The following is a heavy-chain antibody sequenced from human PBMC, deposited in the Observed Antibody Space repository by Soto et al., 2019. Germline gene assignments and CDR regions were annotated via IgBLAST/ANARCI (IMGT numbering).Heavy chain of an antibody. CDR1: GGSISSGDYY. J-gene: IGHJ4*02. Sequence: QVQLQESGPGLVKPSQTLSLTCTVSGGSISSGDYYWSWIRQPPGKGLEWIGYIYYSGSTYYNPSLKSRVTLSVDTSKNQFSLKLSSVTAADTAVYYCARNKDDYGDYFGPPYYFDYWGQGTLVTVSS. CDR2: IYYSGST. V-gene: IGHV4-30-4*01. CDR3: ARNKDDYGDYFGPPYYFDY. D-gene: IGHD4-17*01.